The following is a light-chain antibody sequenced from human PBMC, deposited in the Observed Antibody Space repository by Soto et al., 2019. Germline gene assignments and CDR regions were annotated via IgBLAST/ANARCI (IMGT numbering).Light chain of an antibody. Sequence: DIQMTQSPSTLSASVGDRLTITCRASQSISSWLAWYQQKPGKPPILLIYDASSLESGVPSRFSGSGSGTDFSLTITSLQPDDSATYYCQQYHSYYPWTFGQGTKVEIE. CDR2: DAS. CDR3: QQYHSYYPWT. V-gene: IGKV1-5*01. CDR1: QSISSW. J-gene: IGKJ1*01.